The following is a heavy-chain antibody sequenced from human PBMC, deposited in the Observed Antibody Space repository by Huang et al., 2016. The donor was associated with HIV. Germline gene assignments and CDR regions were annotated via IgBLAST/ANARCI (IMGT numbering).Heavy chain of an antibody. Sequence: EVQLVQSGAEVKKPGESLKISCKGSGFSFTNYWIGWVRQRPGKGLGWRWSIYPGDSETTYSPSVRGQVTISADKSINTADLQWNSLKASDSAMYYCARPLLGYSNGYYFDCWGQGTLVTVSS. V-gene: IGHV5-51*03. D-gene: IGHD5-18*01. CDR2: IYPGDSET. CDR1: GFSFTNYW. J-gene: IGHJ4*02. CDR3: ARPLLGYSNGYYFDC.